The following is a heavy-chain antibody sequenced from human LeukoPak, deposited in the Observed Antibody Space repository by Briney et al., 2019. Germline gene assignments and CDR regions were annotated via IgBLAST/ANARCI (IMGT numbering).Heavy chain of an antibody. CDR2: INTNTGNP. J-gene: IGHJ5*02. Sequence: ASVKVSCKASGYTFTSYAMNWVRQAPGQGLEWMGWINTNTGNPTYAQGFTGRFVSSLDTSVSTAYLQISSLKAEDTAVYYCARGSYYDFWSGYRRGRGFWFDPWGQGTLVTVSS. CDR1: GYTFTSYA. D-gene: IGHD3-3*01. CDR3: ARGSYYDFWSGYRRGRGFWFDP. V-gene: IGHV7-4-1*02.